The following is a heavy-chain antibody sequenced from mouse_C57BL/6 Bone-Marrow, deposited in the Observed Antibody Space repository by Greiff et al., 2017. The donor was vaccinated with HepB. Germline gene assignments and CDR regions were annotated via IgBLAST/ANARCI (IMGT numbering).Heavy chain of an antibody. J-gene: IGHJ2*01. CDR1: GFTFSSYA. CDR2: ISDGGSYT. V-gene: IGHV5-4*01. Sequence: EVKVEESGGGLVKPGGSLKLSCAASGFTFSSYAMSWVRQTPEKRLEWVATISDGGSYTYYPDNVKGRFTISRDNAKNNLYLQMSHLKSEDTAMYYCARDRIPYYFDYWGQGTTLTVSS. CDR3: ARDRIPYYFDY.